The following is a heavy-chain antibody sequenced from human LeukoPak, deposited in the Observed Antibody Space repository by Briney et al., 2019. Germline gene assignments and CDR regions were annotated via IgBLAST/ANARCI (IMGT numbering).Heavy chain of an antibody. CDR3: ARNSSSGFFDY. D-gene: IGHD6-6*01. CDR1: GYSIRNGDY. CDR2: MYNSVSI. Sequence: SETLSLTCVVSGYSIRNGDYWGWIRQSPGKGLEWIASMYNSVSIHYNPSLKSRVTILVDTSKNESSLKMRSVTAADTAVYYCARNSSSGFFDYWGQGTLATVSS. J-gene: IGHJ4*02. V-gene: IGHV4-38-2*01.